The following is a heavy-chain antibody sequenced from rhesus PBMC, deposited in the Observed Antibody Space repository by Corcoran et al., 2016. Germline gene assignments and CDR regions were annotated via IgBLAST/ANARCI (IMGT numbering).Heavy chain of an antibody. CDR3: ARGTSGWSYECFEF. CDR1: GGSISSNY. D-gene: IGHD6S26*01. V-gene: IGHV4-160*01. J-gene: IGHJ1*01. CDR2: ICGSGGST. Sequence: QLQLQGSGPGLVKPSETLSLTCAVSGGSISSNYWSWIRQPQGKELERLGRICGSGGSTNYNHSLKSRVTISTKTSKKQFSLQLSAVAAADTAVYYCARGTSGWSYECFEFWGQGALVTVSS.